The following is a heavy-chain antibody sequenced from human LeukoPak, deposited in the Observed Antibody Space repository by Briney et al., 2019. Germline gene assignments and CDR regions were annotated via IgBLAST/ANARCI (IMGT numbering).Heavy chain of an antibody. Sequence: AGGSLRLSCVVSGYTFSNYWMSWVRQAPGKGLEWVANIHQYGSEKYYVDSVKGRFTISRDNAKNSVYLQMNSLRAEDTAVYYCAGDKTTGGWYEFDYWGQGTLVTVSS. CDR2: IHQYGSEK. CDR3: AGDKTTGGWYEFDY. D-gene: IGHD6-19*01. V-gene: IGHV3-7*03. J-gene: IGHJ4*02. CDR1: GYTFSNYW.